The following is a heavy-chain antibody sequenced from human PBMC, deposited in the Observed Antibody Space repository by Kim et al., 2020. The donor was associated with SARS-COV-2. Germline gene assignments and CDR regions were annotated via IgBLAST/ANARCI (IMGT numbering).Heavy chain of an antibody. V-gene: IGHV1-46*01. CDR1: GYTFTSYY. Sequence: ASVKVSCKASGYTFTSYYMHWVRQAPGQGLEWMGIINPSGGSTSYAQKFQGRVTMTRDTSTSTVYMELSSLRSGDTAVYYCARGYCSGGSCSNFDYWGQGPLLTVSS. J-gene: IGHJ4*02. CDR2: INPSGGST. CDR3: ARGYCSGGSCSNFDY. D-gene: IGHD2-15*01.